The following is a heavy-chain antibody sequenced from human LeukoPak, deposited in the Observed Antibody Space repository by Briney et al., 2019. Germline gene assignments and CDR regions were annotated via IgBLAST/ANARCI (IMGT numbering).Heavy chain of an antibody. V-gene: IGHV4-59*01. CDR2: IYYSGST. CDR1: GVSISSYY. Sequence: SETLSLTCTVSGVSISSYYWSWIRQPPGKGLEWIGYIYYSGSTNYNPSLKSRVTISVDTTKNQFSLKLSSVTAADTAVYYCAGRTRYYYYYGMDVWGQGTTVTVSS. CDR3: AGRTRYYYYYGMDV. D-gene: IGHD1-14*01. J-gene: IGHJ6*02.